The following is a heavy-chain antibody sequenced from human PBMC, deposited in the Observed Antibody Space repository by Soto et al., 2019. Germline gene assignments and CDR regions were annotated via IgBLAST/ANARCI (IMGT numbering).Heavy chain of an antibody. V-gene: IGHV4-59*01. CDR2: IYYSGST. D-gene: IGHD6-13*01. CDR1: GGSISSYY. CDR3: ARDRAGYSSSWTRGYYFDY. Sequence: SETLSLTCTVSGGSISSYYWSWIRQPPGKGLEWIGYIYYSGSTNYNPSLKSRVTISVDTSKNQFSLKLSSVTAADTAVYYCARDRAGYSSSWTRGYYFDYWGQGTLVTVSS. J-gene: IGHJ4*02.